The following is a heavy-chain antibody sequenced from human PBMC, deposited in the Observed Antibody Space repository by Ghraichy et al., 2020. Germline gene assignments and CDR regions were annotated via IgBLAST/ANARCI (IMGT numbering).Heavy chain of an antibody. CDR1: GFTFSTYD. J-gene: IGHJ4*02. CDR2: IRYDGRRK. CDR3: ARSAYDRCAYHVDY. V-gene: IGHV3-33*01. D-gene: IGHD3-22*01. Sequence: GGSLRLSCAASGFTFSTYDIPWVRQAPGKGLEWVANIRYDGRRKYYADSVKGRFTISRDNCKDTLYLQMNSLKAEDTAVYYCARSAYDRCAYHVDYWGQGTLVTVSS.